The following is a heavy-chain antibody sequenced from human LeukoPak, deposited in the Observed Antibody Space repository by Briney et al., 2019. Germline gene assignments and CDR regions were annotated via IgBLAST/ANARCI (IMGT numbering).Heavy chain of an antibody. V-gene: IGHV3-15*01. CDR3: TTDLYCGGDCYPSGDY. D-gene: IGHD2-21*02. CDR2: IKSKTDGGTT. Sequence: GGSLRLSCAASGFTFSNAWMSWVRQAPGKGLEWVGRIKSKTDGGTTDYAAPVKGRFTISRDDSKNTLYQQMNSLRTEDTAVYYCTTDLYCGGDCYPSGDYWGQGTLVTVSS. CDR1: GFTFSNAW. J-gene: IGHJ4*02.